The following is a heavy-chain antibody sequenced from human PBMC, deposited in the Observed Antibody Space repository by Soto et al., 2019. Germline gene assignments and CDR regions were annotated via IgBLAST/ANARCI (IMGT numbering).Heavy chain of an antibody. V-gene: IGHV4-31*03. D-gene: IGHD2-2*01. CDR2: IYYSGTT. CDR3: ARCSLVVVPAPGFDP. J-gene: IGHJ5*02. CDR1: GGSISSGGYY. Sequence: LSLTCTVSGGSISSGGYYWSWIRQHPGKGLEWIGYIYYSGTTYYNPSLKSRVTISVDTSKNQFSLKLSSVSAADTALYYCARCSLVVVPAPGFDPWGRGTLVTV.